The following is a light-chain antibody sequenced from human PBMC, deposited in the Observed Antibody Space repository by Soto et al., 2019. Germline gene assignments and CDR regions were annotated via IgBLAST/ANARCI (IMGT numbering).Light chain of an antibody. J-gene: IGKJ4*01. Sequence: EMVLTQSPATLALSPGERATLSCRASQSVSSDLAWYQQKPGQAPRLLIYDASNRATGIPARFSGSGSGTDFTLTISSLEPEDCAVYYCQQRNNWFTCGGGTKVEIK. CDR2: DAS. V-gene: IGKV3-11*01. CDR3: QQRNNWFT. CDR1: QSVSSD.